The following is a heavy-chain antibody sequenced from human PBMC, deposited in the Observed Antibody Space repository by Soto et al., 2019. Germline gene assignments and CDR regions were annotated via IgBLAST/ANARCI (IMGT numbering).Heavy chain of an antibody. Sequence: QVQLQESGPGLVKPSETLSLTCTVSGGSISSYYWSWIRQPPGKGLEWIGHIDYSGSTNYNPSLKSRVTLSVDMSKNQFSLKLSSVTAADTAVYYCARTEGYCSSVSCPPAHWGQGTLVTVSS. V-gene: IGHV4-59*08. CDR2: IDYSGST. CDR3: ARTEGYCSSVSCPPAH. CDR1: GGSISSYY. D-gene: IGHD2-2*01. J-gene: IGHJ4*02.